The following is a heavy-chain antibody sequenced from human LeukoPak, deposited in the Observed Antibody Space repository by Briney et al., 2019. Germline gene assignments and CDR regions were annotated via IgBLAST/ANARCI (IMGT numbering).Heavy chain of an antibody. J-gene: IGHJ4*02. CDR1: GFTFSSYW. V-gene: IGHV3-7*01. CDR3: ARGLGYCSGGSCYPFDY. D-gene: IGHD2-15*01. Sequence: GGSLRLSCAASGFTFSSYWMSWVRQAPGKGLEWVANIKQDGSEKYYVDSVKGRFTISRDNAKNPLYLQMNSLRAEDTAVYYCARGLGYCSGGSCYPFDYWGQGTLVTVSS. CDR2: IKQDGSEK.